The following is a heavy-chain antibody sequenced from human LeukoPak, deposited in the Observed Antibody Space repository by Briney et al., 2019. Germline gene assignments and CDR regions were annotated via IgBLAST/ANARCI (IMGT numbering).Heavy chain of an antibody. D-gene: IGHD3-22*01. CDR3: AKDPGPTYHYDSSGYLH. Sequence: GGSLRLSCAASGFTFSSYAMSWVRQAPGKGLEWVSAISGSGGSTYYADSVKGRFTISRDNSKNTLYLQMNSLRAEDTAVYYCAKDPGPTYHYDSSGYLHWGQGTLVTVSS. CDR1: GFTFSSYA. CDR2: ISGSGGST. V-gene: IGHV3-23*01. J-gene: IGHJ4*02.